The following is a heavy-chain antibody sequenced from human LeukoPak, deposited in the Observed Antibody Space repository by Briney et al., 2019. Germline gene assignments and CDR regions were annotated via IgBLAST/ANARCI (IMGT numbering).Heavy chain of an antibody. D-gene: IGHD2-2*01. CDR3: ARGIVPAAAAPYYMDV. J-gene: IGHJ6*03. CDR1: GYTFTGCY. Sequence: GASVKVSCKASGYTFTGCYMHWVRQAPGQGLEWMGWINPNSGGTNYAQKFQGRVTMTRGTSISTAYMELSRLRSDDTAVYYCARGIVPAAAAPYYMDVWGKGTTVTVSS. CDR2: INPNSGGT. V-gene: IGHV1-2*02.